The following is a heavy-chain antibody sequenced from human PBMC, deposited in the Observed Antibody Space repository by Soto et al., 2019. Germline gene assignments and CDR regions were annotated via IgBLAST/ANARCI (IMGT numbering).Heavy chain of an antibody. CDR3: ARVRMTTHYYYYGMDV. CDR2: IIPIFGTA. D-gene: IGHD4-4*01. Sequence: QVQLVQSGAEVKKPGSSVKVSCKASGGTFSSYAISWVRQAPGQGLEWMGGIIPIFGTANYAQKFQGRVTITADESTSTAYMELSSLRSEDTAVYYCARVRMTTHYYYYGMDVWGQGTTVTVSS. CDR1: GGTFSSYA. V-gene: IGHV1-69*12. J-gene: IGHJ6*02.